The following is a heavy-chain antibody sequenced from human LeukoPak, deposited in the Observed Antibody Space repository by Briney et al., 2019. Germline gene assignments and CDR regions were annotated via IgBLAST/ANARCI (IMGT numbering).Heavy chain of an antibody. CDR2: ISHSGST. Sequence: PETLSLTCAVYGASFSGYYWSWIRQPPGKGLEWIGEISHSGSTNYNPSLKSRVTISVDTSKNQFSLKLSSVTAADTAVYYCAAQYSGYVRLDYWGQGTLVTVSS. V-gene: IGHV4-34*01. CDR1: GASFSGYY. J-gene: IGHJ4*02. D-gene: IGHD5-12*01. CDR3: AAQYSGYVRLDY.